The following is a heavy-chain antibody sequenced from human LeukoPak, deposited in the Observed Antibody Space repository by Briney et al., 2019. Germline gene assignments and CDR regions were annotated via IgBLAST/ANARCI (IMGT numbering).Heavy chain of an antibody. CDR3: ARGGAYYSGSGSRYWYFDV. CDR1: GGSLSTFY. CDR2: VCATGHR. J-gene: IGHJ2*01. Sequence: SETPSLTCTVAGGSLSTFYWSWVRQPAGKRLEWIGRVCATGHRNQNPSLQSRVTMSMDASKNQFSLTLRSVTASDTALYYCARGGAYYSGSGSRYWYFDVWGPGTLVTISS. V-gene: IGHV4-4*07. D-gene: IGHD3-10*01.